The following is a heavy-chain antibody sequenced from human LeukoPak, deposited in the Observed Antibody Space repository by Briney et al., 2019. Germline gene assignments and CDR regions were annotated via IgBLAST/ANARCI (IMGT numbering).Heavy chain of an antibody. V-gene: IGHV4-59*01. CDR2: IYYSGST. CDR1: GGSISSYY. D-gene: IGHD1-1*01. CDR3: ARDPSAGMFDP. Sequence: PSETLSLTCAVSGGSISSYYWSWIRQPPGKGLEWIGYIYYSGSTNYNPSLKSRVTISVDTSKNQFSLKLSSVTAADTAVYYCARDPSAGMFDPWGQGTLVTVSS. J-gene: IGHJ5*02.